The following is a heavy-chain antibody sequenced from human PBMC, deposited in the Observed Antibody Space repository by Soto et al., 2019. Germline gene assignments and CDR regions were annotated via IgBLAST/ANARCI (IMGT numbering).Heavy chain of an antibody. D-gene: IGHD3-10*01. CDR3: ATIERTALLWFGEFH. CDR1: GYTLTELS. J-gene: IGHJ4*02. V-gene: IGHV1-24*01. Sequence: QVQLVQSGAEVKKPGASAKVSCKVSGYTLTELSMHCVRQAPGKGLEWMGGFDPEDGETIYAQKLQGRVTMTEATSTDTAYMELSSLRSEDTAVYYWATIERTALLWFGEFHWGQGTLVTVSS. CDR2: FDPEDGET.